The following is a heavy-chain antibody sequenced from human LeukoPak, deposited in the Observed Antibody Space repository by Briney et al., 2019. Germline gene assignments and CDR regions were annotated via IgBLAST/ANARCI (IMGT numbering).Heavy chain of an antibody. V-gene: IGHV4-39*07. J-gene: IGHJ6*03. CDR2: IYYRGST. Sequence: SETLSLTCTVSGGSISSSTYHWGWIRQPPGKGLEWIGSIYYRGSTYYNPSLKSRVTISVDTSKNQFSLKLSSVTAADTAVYYCARLQWYCSGGSCYAHSSYMDVWGKGTTVTVSS. D-gene: IGHD2-15*01. CDR1: GGSISSSTYH. CDR3: ARLQWYCSGGSCYAHSSYMDV.